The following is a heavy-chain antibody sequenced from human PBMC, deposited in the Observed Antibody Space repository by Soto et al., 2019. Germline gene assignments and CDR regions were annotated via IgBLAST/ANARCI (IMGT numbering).Heavy chain of an antibody. J-gene: IGHJ5*02. CDR3: ATGYLGYCSSTSCFGFDP. CDR2: FDPEDGET. Sequence: ASVKVSCKVSGYTLTELSMHWVRQAPGKGLEWMGGFDPEDGETIYAQKFQGRVTMTEDTSTDTAYMELSSLRSEDTAVYYCATGYLGYCSSTSCFGFDPWGQGTLVTVSS. D-gene: IGHD2-2*01. V-gene: IGHV1-24*01. CDR1: GYTLTELS.